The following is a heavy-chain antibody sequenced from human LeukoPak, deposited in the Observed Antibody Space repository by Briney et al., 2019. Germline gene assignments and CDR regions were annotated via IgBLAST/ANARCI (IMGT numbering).Heavy chain of an antibody. CDR3: ARGVKWEPPDY. Sequence: GGSLRLSCAASGFTFSSVEMNWVRQAPGKGLEWVAYISPSFSTIYSPDSVKGRFTISRDNAKNSLYLQMNSLRAEDTAVYYCARGVKWEPPDYWGQGTLVTVSS. CDR1: GFTFSSVE. J-gene: IGHJ4*02. V-gene: IGHV3-48*03. D-gene: IGHD1-26*01. CDR2: ISPSFSTI.